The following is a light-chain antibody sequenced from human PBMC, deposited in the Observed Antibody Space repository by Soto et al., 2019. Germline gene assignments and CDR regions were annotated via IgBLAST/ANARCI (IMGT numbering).Light chain of an antibody. V-gene: IGKV4-1*01. CDR2: WAS. Sequence: DIVMTQSPDSLAVSLGERATINCKSSLSVLYSSNNKNYLAWYQQKPGQPPKLLISWASTRESGVPDRFSGSGSGTDFTLTISSLQDEDVAVYYCQQYYTTPPRTFGPGTKVEIK. CDR1: LSVLYSSNNKNY. J-gene: IGKJ3*01. CDR3: QQYYTTPPRT.